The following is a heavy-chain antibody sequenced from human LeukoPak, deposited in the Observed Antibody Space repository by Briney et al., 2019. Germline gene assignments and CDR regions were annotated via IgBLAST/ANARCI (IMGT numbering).Heavy chain of an antibody. D-gene: IGHD1-26*01. Sequence: PSETLSLTCAVYGGSFSGYYWSWIRQPPGKGLEWIGEINHSGSTNYNPSLKSRVTISVDTSKNQFSLKLSSVTAADTAVYYCARARSGSYDWFDPWDQGTLVTVSS. CDR2: INHSGST. V-gene: IGHV4-34*01. CDR1: GGSFSGYY. J-gene: IGHJ5*02. CDR3: ARARSGSYDWFDP.